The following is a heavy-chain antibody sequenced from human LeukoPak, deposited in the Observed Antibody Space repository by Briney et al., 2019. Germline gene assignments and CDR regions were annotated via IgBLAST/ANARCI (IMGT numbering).Heavy chain of an antibody. Sequence: SVKVSCKASGGTFSSCAISWVRQAPGQGLEWMGRIIPILGIANYAQKFQGRVTITADKSTSTAYMELSSLRSEDTAVYYCARDSSSWYSPMGYWGQGTLVTVSS. CDR1: GGTFSSCA. D-gene: IGHD6-13*01. CDR2: IIPILGIA. V-gene: IGHV1-69*04. J-gene: IGHJ4*02. CDR3: ARDSSSWYSPMGY.